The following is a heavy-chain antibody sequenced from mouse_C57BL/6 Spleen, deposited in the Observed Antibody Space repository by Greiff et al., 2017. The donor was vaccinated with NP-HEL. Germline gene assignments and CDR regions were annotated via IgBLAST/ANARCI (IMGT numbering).Heavy chain of an antibody. CDR2: IDPSDSYT. CDR1: GYTFTSYW. D-gene: IGHD1-1*01. Sequence: QVQLQQPGAELVMPGASVKLSCKASGYTFTSYWMHWVKQRPGQGLEWIGEIDPSDSYTNYNQKFKGKSTLTVDKSSSTAYMQLSSLTSEDSAVYYCARDYGSSPYWYFDVWGTGTTVTVSS. V-gene: IGHV1-69*01. J-gene: IGHJ1*03. CDR3: ARDYGSSPYWYFDV.